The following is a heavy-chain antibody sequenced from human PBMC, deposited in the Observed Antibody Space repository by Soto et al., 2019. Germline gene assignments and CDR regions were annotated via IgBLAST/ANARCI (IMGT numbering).Heavy chain of an antibody. CDR1: GGNISSYD. V-gene: IGHV4-59*01. CDR3: AAAPVRIAAAGTGWFDP. D-gene: IGHD6-13*01. J-gene: IGHJ5*02. Sequence: TLSLPCTVSGGNISSYDWRWIPQPPGKGLEWIGYIYYSGSTNYNPSLKSRVTISVDTSKNQFSLKLSSVTAADQAVYYCAAAPVRIAAAGTGWFDPWGQGTLVTVSS. CDR2: IYYSGST.